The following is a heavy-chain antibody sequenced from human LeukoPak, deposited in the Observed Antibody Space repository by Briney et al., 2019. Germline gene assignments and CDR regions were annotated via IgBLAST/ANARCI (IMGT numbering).Heavy chain of an antibody. CDR1: GFTFSTYG. CDR2: ISYDGRKK. CDR3: ARGSYSSAWYDFLDF. D-gene: IGHD6-19*01. Sequence: SGGSLRLSCLASGFTFSTYGMHWVRQAPGKGLEWVAIISYDGRKKYYADSVKGRLTISRDNSKNTLYLQMNNLRVEDTAVYFCARGSYSSAWYDFLDFWGQGALVPVSS. V-gene: IGHV3-30*03. J-gene: IGHJ4*02.